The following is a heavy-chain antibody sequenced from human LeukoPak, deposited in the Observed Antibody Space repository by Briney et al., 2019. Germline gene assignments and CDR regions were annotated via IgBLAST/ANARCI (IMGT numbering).Heavy chain of an antibody. CDR3: AGRGGLTVFGVVMEYYFDY. Sequence: SETLSLTCAVYGGSFSGYYLNWIRQPPGKGLEWIGEINHSGSTNYNPSLKSRVTISVDTSKNQFSLKLRSVTAADTAVYYCAGRGGLTVFGVVMEYYFDYWGQGTLVTVSS. CDR2: INHSGST. D-gene: IGHD3-3*01. CDR1: GGSFSGYY. V-gene: IGHV4-34*01. J-gene: IGHJ4*02.